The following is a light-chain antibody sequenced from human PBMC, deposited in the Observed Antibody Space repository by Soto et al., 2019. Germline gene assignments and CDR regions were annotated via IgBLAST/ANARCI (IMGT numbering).Light chain of an antibody. CDR2: KVS. Sequence: DVVMAQSPLSLPVTLGQPASISCRSSQSLVYSDGNTYLNSFQQRPGQSPRRPIYKVSNWDSGVPDRSSGSGSGTDFTLKISRVGAEDVWVNYCMQGTHWHTWTFGQGTKVEIK. CDR3: MQGTHWHTWT. J-gene: IGKJ1*01. CDR1: QSLVYSDGNTY. V-gene: IGKV2D-30*01.